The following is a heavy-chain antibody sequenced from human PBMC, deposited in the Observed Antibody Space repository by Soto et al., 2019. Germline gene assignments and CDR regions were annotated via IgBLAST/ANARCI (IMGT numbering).Heavy chain of an antibody. Sequence: GGSLRLSCEASGFTLSSCWMTWVRQAPGKGLEWVANIREDGNEKHYEDSVKGRFTISRDNAKNSLYLQMNSLRAEDTAVYYCARFGRTLEIWGQGTMGTVSS. CDR2: IREDGNEK. CDR1: GFTLSSCW. V-gene: IGHV3-7*01. D-gene: IGHD1-1*01. J-gene: IGHJ3*02. CDR3: ARFGRTLEI.